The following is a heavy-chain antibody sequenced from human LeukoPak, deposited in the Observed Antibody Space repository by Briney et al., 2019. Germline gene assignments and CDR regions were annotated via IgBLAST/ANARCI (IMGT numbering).Heavy chain of an antibody. CDR2: ISASGGST. D-gene: IGHD6-25*01. J-gene: IGHJ4*02. CDR3: ASDYFLDY. CDR1: GFTFSSYA. V-gene: IGHV3-23*01. Sequence: GGSLRLSCAASGFTFSSYAMSWVRQAPGKGLEWVSAISASGGSTYYADSVKGRFTISRDNSQNTLYLQVNSLRAEDTAVYYCASDYFLDYWGQGTLVTVSS.